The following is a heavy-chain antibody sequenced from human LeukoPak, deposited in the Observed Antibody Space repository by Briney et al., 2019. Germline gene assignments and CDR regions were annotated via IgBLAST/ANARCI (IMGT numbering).Heavy chain of an antibody. D-gene: IGHD5-24*01. CDR1: GFSLSTSGVG. V-gene: IGHV2-5*01. Sequence: SGPTLVNPTQTLTLTCTFSGFSLSTSGVGVGWIRQPPGKALEWLALIYWNDDKRYSPSLKSRLTITKDTSKNQVVLTMTNMDPVDTATYYCAHVTGRNYPWPNWFDPWGQGTLVTVSS. CDR3: AHVTGRNYPWPNWFDP. CDR2: IYWNDDK. J-gene: IGHJ5*02.